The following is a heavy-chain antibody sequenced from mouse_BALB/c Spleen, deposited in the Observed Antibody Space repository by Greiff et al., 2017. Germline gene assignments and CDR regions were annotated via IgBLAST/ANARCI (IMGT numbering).Heavy chain of an antibody. CDR3: ARDYRYDGGAMDY. CDR2: INPYNDGT. V-gene: IGHV1-53*01. D-gene: IGHD2-14*01. J-gene: IGHJ4*01. Sequence: QVQLQQSGAELVKPGASVKLSCKASGYTFTSYWMHWVKQRPGQGLEWIGYINPYNDGTKYNEKFKGKATLTSDKSSSTAYMELSSLTSEDSAVYYCARDYRYDGGAMDYWGQGTSVTVSS. CDR1: GYTFTSYW.